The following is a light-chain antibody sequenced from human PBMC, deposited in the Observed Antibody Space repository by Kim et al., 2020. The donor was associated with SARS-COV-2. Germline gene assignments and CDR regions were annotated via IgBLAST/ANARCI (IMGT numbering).Light chain of an antibody. V-gene: IGKV3-11*01. Sequence: SLSPGERATLSCRASQSVNSYLTWYQQKPGQAPRLLIYDTSNRATGVPARFSGSGSGTDFTLTISSLEPEDFAVYYCQQRYNWPTFGLGTRLEIK. CDR2: DTS. CDR3: QQRYNWPT. CDR1: QSVNSY. J-gene: IGKJ5*01.